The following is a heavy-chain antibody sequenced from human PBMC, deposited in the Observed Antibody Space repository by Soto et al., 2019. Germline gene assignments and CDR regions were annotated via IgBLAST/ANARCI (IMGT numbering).Heavy chain of an antibody. J-gene: IGHJ4*02. V-gene: IGHV1-8*01. CDR1: GYTFTSYD. Sequence: QVQLVQSGAEVKKPGASVKVSCKASGYTFTSYDINWVRQATGQGLEWMGWMSPQSGNTGYAQNFQGRVIMARDTSINTAYLELSSLRSEDTAVYYCARGVDAGLDYRGQGALVTVSS. CDR3: ARGVDAGLDY. D-gene: IGHD6-13*01. CDR2: MSPQSGNT.